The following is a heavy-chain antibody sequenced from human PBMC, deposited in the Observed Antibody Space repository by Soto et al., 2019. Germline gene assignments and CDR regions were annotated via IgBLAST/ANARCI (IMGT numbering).Heavy chain of an antibody. CDR1: GYTFTSYA. D-gene: IGHD6-6*01. J-gene: IGHJ6*02. V-gene: IGHV1-3*01. CDR3: AREEYSRYYSYGMDV. Sequence: ASVKVSCKASGYTFTSYAMHWVRQAPGQRLEWMGWVNAGNGNTKYSQKFQGRVTITRDTSASTAYMELNSLRAEDTAVYYCAREEYSRYYSYGMDVWGQGTTVTVSS. CDR2: VNAGNGNT.